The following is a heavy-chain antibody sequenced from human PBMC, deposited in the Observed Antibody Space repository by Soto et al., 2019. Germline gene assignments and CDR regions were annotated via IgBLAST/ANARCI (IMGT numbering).Heavy chain of an antibody. Sequence: GGSLRLSCAASGFTFSSYWMHWVRQAPGKGLVWVSRINSDGSSTSYADSVKGRFTISRDNAKNTLDLQMNSLRAEDTAVYYCAKSGFSHRAYYDFWSGYSQDAEYFQHWGQGTLVTVSS. CDR1: GFTFSSYW. J-gene: IGHJ1*01. V-gene: IGHV3-74*01. CDR3: AKSGFSHRAYYDFWSGYSQDAEYFQH. D-gene: IGHD3-3*01. CDR2: INSDGSST.